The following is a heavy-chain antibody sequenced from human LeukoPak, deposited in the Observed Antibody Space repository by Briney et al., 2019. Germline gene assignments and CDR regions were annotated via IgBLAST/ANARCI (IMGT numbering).Heavy chain of an antibody. J-gene: IGHJ4*02. D-gene: IGHD2-2*01. Sequence: GGSLRLSCAASGFTFSNAWMSWVRQAPGKGLGWVGRIKSKTDGGTTDYAAPVKGRLTISRDDSKNTLYLQMNSLKTEDTAVYYCTTSTIVVVPAAIYYFDYWGQGTLVTVSS. CDR3: TTSTIVVVPAAIYYFDY. V-gene: IGHV3-15*01. CDR1: GFTFSNAW. CDR2: IKSKTDGGTT.